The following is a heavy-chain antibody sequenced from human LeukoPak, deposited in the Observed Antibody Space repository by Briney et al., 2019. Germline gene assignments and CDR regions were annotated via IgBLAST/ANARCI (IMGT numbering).Heavy chain of an antibody. CDR3: ARGRIVGATFFDY. CDR1: GYTFTSYG. Sequence: ASVKVSCKASGYTFTSYGISWVRQAPGQGLEWMGIINPSGGSTSYAQKFQGRVTMTRDTSTSTVYMELSSLRSEDTAVYYCARGRIVGATFFDYWGQGTLVTVSS. J-gene: IGHJ4*02. CDR2: INPSGGST. V-gene: IGHV1-46*01. D-gene: IGHD1-26*01.